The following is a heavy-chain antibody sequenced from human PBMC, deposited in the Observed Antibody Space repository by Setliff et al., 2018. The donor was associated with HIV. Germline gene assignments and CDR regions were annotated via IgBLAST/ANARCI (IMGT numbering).Heavy chain of an antibody. CDR1: GGSMNNYY. V-gene: IGHV4-59*01. D-gene: IGHD3-10*01. J-gene: IGHJ4*02. CDR2: IYENAYA. CDR3: ARAQMHRGVVSWSLYYFDY. Sequence: PSETLSLTCTVPGGSMNNYYWNWIRQTPGKGLEWIGYIYENAYAHYTVSLRSRVTVSMDTSKNQFSLTLRSVTAADRAVYYCARAQMHRGVVSWSLYYFDYWGQGALVTVSS.